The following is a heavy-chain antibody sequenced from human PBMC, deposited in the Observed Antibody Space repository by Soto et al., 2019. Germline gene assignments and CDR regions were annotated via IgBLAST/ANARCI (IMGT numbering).Heavy chain of an antibody. J-gene: IGHJ6*02. CDR3: ARDCPIAVAGTGPNYYYYYGMDV. CDR2: IYYSGST. D-gene: IGHD6-19*01. V-gene: IGHV4-30-4*01. CDR1: GGSMSSGDYY. Sequence: QVQLQESGPGLVKPSQTLSLTCTVSGGSMSSGDYYWSWIRQPPGKGLEWIGYIYYSGSTYYNPSLKSRVTISVDTSKNQFSLKLSSVTAADTAVYYCARDCPIAVAGTGPNYYYYYGMDVWGQGTTVTVSS.